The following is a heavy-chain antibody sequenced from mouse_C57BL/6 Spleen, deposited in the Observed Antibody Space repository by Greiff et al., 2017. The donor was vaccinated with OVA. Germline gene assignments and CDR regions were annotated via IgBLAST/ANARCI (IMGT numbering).Heavy chain of an antibody. Sequence: QVQLQQPGAELVKPGASVKLSCKASGYTFTSYWMHWVKQRPGRGLEWIGRIAPNSGGTQYNEKFKSKATLTVDKPSRTAYMQLSSLTSEDSAVYDCARSVYYGSSYEFAYWGQGTLVTVSA. V-gene: IGHV1-72*01. J-gene: IGHJ3*01. D-gene: IGHD1-1*01. CDR2: IAPNSGGT. CDR3: ARSVYYGSSYEFAY. CDR1: GYTFTSYW.